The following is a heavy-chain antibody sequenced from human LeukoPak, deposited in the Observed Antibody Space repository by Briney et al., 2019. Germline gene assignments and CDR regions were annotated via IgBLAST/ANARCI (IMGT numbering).Heavy chain of an antibody. CDR3: ARVLITMVRGARENWFDP. Sequence: PVKVSCKASGGTFSSYAISWVRQAPGQGLEWMGGIIPIFGTANYAQKFQGRVTITADESASTAYMELSSLRSEDTAVYYCARVLITMVRGARENWFDPWGQGTLVTVSS. CDR2: IIPIFGTA. D-gene: IGHD3-10*01. CDR1: GGTFSSYA. J-gene: IGHJ5*02. V-gene: IGHV1-69*13.